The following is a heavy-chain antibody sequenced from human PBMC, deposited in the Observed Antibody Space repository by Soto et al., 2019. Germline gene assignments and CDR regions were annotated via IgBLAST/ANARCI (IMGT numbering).Heavy chain of an antibody. CDR3: ARGVLRYFDWLLPNYYYYGMDV. V-gene: IGHV1-69*12. Sequence: QVQLVQSGAEVKKPGSSVKVSCKASGGTFSSYAISWVRQAPGQGLEWMGGIIPIFGTANYAQKFQGRVTITADESPSTAYMELSSLRSEDTAVYYCARGVLRYFDWLLPNYYYYGMDVWGQGTTVTVSS. CDR1: GGTFSSYA. D-gene: IGHD3-9*01. J-gene: IGHJ6*02. CDR2: IIPIFGTA.